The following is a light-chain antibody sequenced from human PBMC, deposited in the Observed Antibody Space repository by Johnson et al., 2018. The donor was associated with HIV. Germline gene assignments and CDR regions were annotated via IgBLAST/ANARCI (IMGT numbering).Light chain of an antibody. J-gene: IGLJ1*01. Sequence: QSVLTQPPSVSAAPGQEVTISCSGSSSNIGHNSVSWYQQFPGTAPKLLIYYNTKRPSGIPDRFSGSKSGTSATLGITGLQTGDEADYYCGTWDSSLSAGVFGTGTKVTVL. CDR1: SSNIGHNS. CDR3: GTWDSSLSAGV. CDR2: YNT. V-gene: IGLV1-51*01.